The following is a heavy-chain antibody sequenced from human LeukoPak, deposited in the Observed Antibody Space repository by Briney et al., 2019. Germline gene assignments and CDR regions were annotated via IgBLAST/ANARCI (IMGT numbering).Heavy chain of an antibody. CDR1: GGSISSVIYY. CDR2: IYYSGST. CDR3: ARSRGLPAAWFDP. J-gene: IGHJ5*02. D-gene: IGHD2-2*01. Sequence: SQTLSLTCTVSGGSISSVIYYWSWIRQHPGKGLEWIGYIYYSGSTYYNPSLKSRDSISVDTSQNQVSLKLTSVTAADTAVYYCARSRGLPAAWFDPWGQGSLVSVSS. V-gene: IGHV4-31*03.